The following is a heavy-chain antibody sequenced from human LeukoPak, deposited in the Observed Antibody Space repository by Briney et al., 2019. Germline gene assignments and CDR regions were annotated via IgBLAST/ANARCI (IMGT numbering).Heavy chain of an antibody. J-gene: IGHJ4*02. V-gene: IGHV1-2*06. Sequence: ASVKVSCKASGYTFTSYGISWVRQAPGQGLEWMGRINPNSGGTNYAQKFQGRVTMTRDTSISTAYMELSRLRSDDTAVYYCARDPAYYYDSSGYSYFDYWGQGTLVTVSS. CDR1: GYTFTSYG. CDR2: INPNSGGT. D-gene: IGHD3-22*01. CDR3: ARDPAYYYDSSGYSYFDY.